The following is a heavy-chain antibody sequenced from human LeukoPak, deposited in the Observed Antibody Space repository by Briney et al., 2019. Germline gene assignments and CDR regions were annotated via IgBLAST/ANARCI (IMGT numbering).Heavy chain of an antibody. J-gene: IGHJ3*02. CDR3: SRLANDAFDI. Sequence: GESLKISCKGSGYIFTSYWIGWVRQMPGKGLEWMGIIYPGDSDTRYSPSFQGQVTISADKSINTAYLQWSSLKASDTAMYYCSRLANDAFDIWGQGTMVTVSS. V-gene: IGHV5-51*01. CDR1: GYIFTSYW. CDR2: IYPGDSDT.